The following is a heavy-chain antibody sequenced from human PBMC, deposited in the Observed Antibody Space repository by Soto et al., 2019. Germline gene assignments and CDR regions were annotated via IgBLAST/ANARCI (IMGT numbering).Heavy chain of an antibody. CDR1: GYTFTGYC. J-gene: IGHJ6*02. CDR2: INPNSGGT. Sequence: ASVKVSCKASGYTFTGYCMHWVRQAPGQGLEWMGWINPNSGGTNYAQKFQGWVTMTRDTSISTAYMELSRLRSDDTAVYYCARTGSGYSYDYYGMDVWGQGTTVTVSS. V-gene: IGHV1-2*04. CDR3: ARTGSGYSYDYYGMDV. D-gene: IGHD5-18*01.